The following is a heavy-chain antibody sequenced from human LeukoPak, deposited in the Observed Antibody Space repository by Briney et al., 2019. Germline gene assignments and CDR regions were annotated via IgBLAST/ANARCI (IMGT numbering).Heavy chain of an antibody. J-gene: IGHJ4*02. CDR2: ISAYNGNT. Sequence: ASVKVSFKASVYTFTSYSISWVRQAPGQGLEWMGWISAYNGNTIYAQKVKGRVTMTTDTSTSTAYMELRSLKSDDTAVYYCARASYCSGGSCYSDYWGQGTLVTVSS. CDR1: VYTFTSYS. D-gene: IGHD2-15*01. CDR3: ARASYCSGGSCYSDY. V-gene: IGHV1-18*01.